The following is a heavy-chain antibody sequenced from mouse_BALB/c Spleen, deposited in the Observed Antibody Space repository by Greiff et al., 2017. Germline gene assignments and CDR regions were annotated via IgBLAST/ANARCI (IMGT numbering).Heavy chain of an antibody. D-gene: IGHD2-1*01. J-gene: IGHJ4*01. CDR3: ARRGKIYGNYYYAMDY. CDR1: GFTFSSYT. CDR2: ISNGGGST. Sequence: EVKLVESGGGLVQPGGSLKLSCAASGFTFSSYTMSWVRQTPEKRLEWVAYISNGGGSTYYPDTVKGRITISRDNAKNTLYLQMSSLKSEDTAMYYCARRGKIYGNYYYAMDYWGQGTSVTVSS. V-gene: IGHV5-12-2*01.